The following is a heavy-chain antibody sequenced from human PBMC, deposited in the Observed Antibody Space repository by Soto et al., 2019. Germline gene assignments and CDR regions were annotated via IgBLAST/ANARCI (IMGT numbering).Heavy chain of an antibody. Sequence: QVQLVQSGAEVKKPGASVKVSCKASGYTFTSYYMHWVRQAPGQGLEWMGIINPSGGSTSYAQKFQGRVTMTRDTSTGTVYMELSSLRSEDSAVYFCARDGYCSGGSCYSRGGYFDYWGQETLVTVSS. CDR1: GYTFTSYY. J-gene: IGHJ4*02. CDR2: INPSGGST. V-gene: IGHV1-46*01. CDR3: ARDGYCSGGSCYSRGGYFDY. D-gene: IGHD2-15*01.